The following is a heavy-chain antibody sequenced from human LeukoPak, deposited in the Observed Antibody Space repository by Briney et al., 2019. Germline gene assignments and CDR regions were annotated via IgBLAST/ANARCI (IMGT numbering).Heavy chain of an antibody. CDR2: TYYSGST. J-gene: IGHJ4*02. V-gene: IGHV4-30-4*01. CDR1: GGSISSGDYY. D-gene: IGHD6-19*01. CDR3: ARKPYSSGEDY. Sequence: SETLSLTCTVSGGSISSGDYYWSWIRQPPGKGLEWIGYTYYSGSTYYNPSLKSRVTISVDTSKNQFSLKLSSVTAADTAVYYCARKPYSSGEDYWGQGTLVTVSS.